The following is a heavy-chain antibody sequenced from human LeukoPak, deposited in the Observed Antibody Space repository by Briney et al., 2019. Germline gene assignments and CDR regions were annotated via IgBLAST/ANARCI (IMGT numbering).Heavy chain of an antibody. D-gene: IGHD3-3*01. CDR2: ISYDGSNK. J-gene: IGHJ4*02. CDR1: GFTFSGYA. Sequence: GGSLRLSCAASGFTFSGYAMHWVRQAPGKGLEWVAVISYDGSNKYYADSVKGRFTISRDNSKNTLYLQMNSLRAEDTAVYYCARYYDFWSGPFDYWGQGTLVTVSS. CDR3: ARYYDFWSGPFDY. V-gene: IGHV3-30-3*01.